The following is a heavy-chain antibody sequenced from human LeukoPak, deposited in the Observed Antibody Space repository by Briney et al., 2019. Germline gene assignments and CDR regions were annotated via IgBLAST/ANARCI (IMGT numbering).Heavy chain of an antibody. J-gene: IGHJ6*02. CDR3: AKRYCSSASCRSGMDV. V-gene: IGHV3-30*02. Sequence: GGSLRLSCAASGFIFSSYGMHWVRQAPGKGLEWVALIRSDGSKTYYADSVEGRFTISRDNSKNTLYLQMYSLGADDTAVYYCAKRYCSSASCRSGMDVWGQGTTVTVSS. CDR1: GFIFSSYG. D-gene: IGHD2-2*01. CDR2: IRSDGSKT.